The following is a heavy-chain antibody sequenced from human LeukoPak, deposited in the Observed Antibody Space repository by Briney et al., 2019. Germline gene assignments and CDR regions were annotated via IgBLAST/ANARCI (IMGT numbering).Heavy chain of an antibody. J-gene: IGHJ4*02. D-gene: IGHD2-2*01. Sequence: ASVKVSCKASGYTSTSYYMHWVRQAPGQGLESMGIINPSGGSTSYAQKFQGRVTMTRDTSTSTVYMELSSLRSEDTAGYYCALGVVPAAAEGGFDYWGQGTLVTVS. CDR1: GYTSTSYY. CDR2: INPSGGST. CDR3: ALGVVPAAAEGGFDY. V-gene: IGHV1-46*01.